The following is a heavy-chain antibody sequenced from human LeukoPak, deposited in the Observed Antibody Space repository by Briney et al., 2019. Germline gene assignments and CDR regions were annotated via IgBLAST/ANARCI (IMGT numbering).Heavy chain of an antibody. D-gene: IGHD3-3*01. CDR1: GYTFTGYY. J-gene: IGHJ4*02. CDR2: INPNSGGT. Sequence: ASVKVSCKASGYTFTGYYMHWVRQAPGQGLEWMGWINPNSGGTNYAQKFQGRVTMTRDTSISTAYMELSSLRSEDMAVYYCARSLAGFWSGYPDYWGQGTLVTVSS. CDR3: ARSLAGFWSGYPDY. V-gene: IGHV1-2*02.